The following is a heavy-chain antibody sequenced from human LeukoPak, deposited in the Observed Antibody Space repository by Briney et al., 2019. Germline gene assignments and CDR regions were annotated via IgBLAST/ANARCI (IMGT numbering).Heavy chain of an antibody. V-gene: IGHV4-30-4*01. Sequence: SETLSLTCTVSGGSISSGDYYWSWIRQPPGKGLEWIGYIYYSGSTNYNPSLRSRVTISVDTSKNQFSLKLSSVTAADTAVYYCARHTRITMVRGASPFEYWGQGTLVTVSS. CDR3: ARHTRITMVRGASPFEY. J-gene: IGHJ4*02. CDR1: GGSISSGDYY. D-gene: IGHD3-10*01. CDR2: IYYSGST.